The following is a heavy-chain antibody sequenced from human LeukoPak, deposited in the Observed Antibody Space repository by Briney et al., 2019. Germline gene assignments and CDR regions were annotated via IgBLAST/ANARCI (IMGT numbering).Heavy chain of an antibody. V-gene: IGHV3-23*01. CDR1: GFTFNNYA. Sequence: PGGPLRLSCVASGFTFNNYAISGVRQAPEKGLEWVSAISGRGDNTYYLDSVKGRFTISRNNSKNSLYIQMNSLRTEETAAYYCAKDTSSSGGYFDYWGQGTLVTVSS. J-gene: IGHJ4*02. CDR3: AKDTSSSGGYFDY. CDR2: ISGRGDNT. D-gene: IGHD3-10*01.